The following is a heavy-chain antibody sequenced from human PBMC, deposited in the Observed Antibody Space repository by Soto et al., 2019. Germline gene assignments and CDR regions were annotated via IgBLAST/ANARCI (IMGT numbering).Heavy chain of an antibody. D-gene: IGHD5-12*01. CDR3: VRAAGYSGNDYVYYYGMDV. CDR1: GFTFSSYG. J-gene: IGHJ6*02. CDR2: VWYDGGNK. V-gene: IGHV3-33*01. Sequence: QVQLVESGGGVVQPGRSLRLSCAASGFTFSSYGMHWVRQAPGKGLEWVALVWYDGGNKYYADSVKGRFTISRDNSKNTLYLQMNSLGDEDTAVYYCVRAAGYSGNDYVYYYGMDVWDQGTTVTVSS.